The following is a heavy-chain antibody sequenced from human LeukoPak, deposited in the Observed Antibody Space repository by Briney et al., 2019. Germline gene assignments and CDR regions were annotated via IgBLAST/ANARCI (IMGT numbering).Heavy chain of an antibody. CDR1: GFTVSSNY. J-gene: IGHJ5*02. CDR3: ARDSLQFEGLYSSSWYGMDP. V-gene: IGHV3-53*01. Sequence: PGGSLRLSCAASGFTVSSNYMSWVRQAPGKGLEWVSVIYSGGSTYYADSVKGRFTISRDNSKNTLYLQMNSLRAEDTAVYYCARDSLQFEGLYSSSWYGMDPWGQGTLVTVSS. CDR2: IYSGGST. D-gene: IGHD6-13*01.